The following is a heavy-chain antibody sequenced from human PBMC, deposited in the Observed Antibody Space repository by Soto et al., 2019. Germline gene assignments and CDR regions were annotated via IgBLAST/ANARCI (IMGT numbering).Heavy chain of an antibody. CDR1: AFTFGTYA. Sequence: EVQLSESGGGLVRPGGSLRLSCEGSAFTFGTYAMTWVRQAPGKGLEWLSAISVGSTTIKYADSVKGRFTISRDNSKNMLYLQMNSLRAEDTALYYCAKDPNGDYIGAFDSWGQGTLVTVSS. D-gene: IGHD4-17*01. CDR3: AKDPNGDYIGAFDS. CDR2: ISVGSTTI. V-gene: IGHV3-23*01. J-gene: IGHJ4*02.